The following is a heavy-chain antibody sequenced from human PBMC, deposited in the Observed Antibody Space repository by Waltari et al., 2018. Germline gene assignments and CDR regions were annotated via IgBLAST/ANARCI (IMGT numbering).Heavy chain of an antibody. D-gene: IGHD3-22*01. CDR1: GGSISSSSYY. J-gene: IGHJ4*02. Sequence: QLQLQESGPGLVKPSATLSLTCTVSGGSISSSSYYWGWIRQPPGKGLEWIGSIYYSGSTYYNPSLKSRVTISVDTSKNQFSLKLSSVTAADTAVYYCATYYYDSSGYYGTLGYWGQGTLVTVSS. CDR2: IYYSGST. V-gene: IGHV4-39*01. CDR3: ATYYYDSSGYYGTLGY.